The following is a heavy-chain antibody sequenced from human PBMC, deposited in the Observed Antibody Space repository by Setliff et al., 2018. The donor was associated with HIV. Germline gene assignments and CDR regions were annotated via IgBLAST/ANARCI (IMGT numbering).Heavy chain of an antibody. CDR2: SYGSGTT. CDR1: GASMTSHY. CDR3: ASRRLLGYCSSTSCYRLAQRGNWFDS. Sequence: SETLSLTCSVAGASMTSHYLTWFRQPRGMGLEWIGNSYGSGTTKYNPSLRSRVTISVDKSKNQLSLSLDSVTAADTAVYSCASRRLLGYCSSTSCYRLAQRGNWFDSWGQGPLVTVSS. J-gene: IGHJ5*01. V-gene: IGHV4-59*11. D-gene: IGHD2-2*01.